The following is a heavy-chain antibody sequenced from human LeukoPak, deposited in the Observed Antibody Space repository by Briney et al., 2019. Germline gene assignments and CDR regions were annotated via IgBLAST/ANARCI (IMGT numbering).Heavy chain of an antibody. CDR2: ISGSGGST. J-gene: IGHJ4*02. CDR3: AKDLDYYDSSPFDY. CDR1: GLTFSSYA. V-gene: IGHV3-23*01. Sequence: GGSLRLSCAASGLTFSSYAMSWVRQAPGKGLEWVSAISGSGGSTYYADSVKGRFTISRDNSKNTLYLQMNSLRAEDTAVYYCAKDLDYYDSSPFDYWGQGTLVTVSS. D-gene: IGHD3-22*01.